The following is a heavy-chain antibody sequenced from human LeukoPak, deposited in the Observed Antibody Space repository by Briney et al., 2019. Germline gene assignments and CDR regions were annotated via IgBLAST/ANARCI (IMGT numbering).Heavy chain of an antibody. Sequence: GGSLRLSCAASGFTFSSYAMSWVRQAPGKGQEWVSAISGSGGSTYYADSVKGRFTFSRDNSKNTLYLQMNSLRAEDTAVYYCAKGDFYYYYGMDVWGQGTTVTVSS. V-gene: IGHV3-23*01. D-gene: IGHD2/OR15-2a*01. CDR2: ISGSGGST. J-gene: IGHJ6*02. CDR1: GFTFSSYA. CDR3: AKGDFYYYYGMDV.